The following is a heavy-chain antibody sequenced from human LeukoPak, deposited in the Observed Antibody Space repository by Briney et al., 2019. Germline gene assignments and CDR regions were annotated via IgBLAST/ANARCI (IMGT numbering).Heavy chain of an antibody. CDR3: AKTSRSSWYTYYYGMDV. J-gene: IGHJ6*02. D-gene: IGHD6-13*01. CDR2: IRNDGSNK. Sequence: GGSLRLSCAASGFTFSSYSMHWVRQAPGKGLEWVSVIRNDGSNKYYADSVKGRFTISRDNSKNTLYLQMNSLRAEDTAVYYCAKTSRSSWYTYYYGMDVWGQGTTVTVS. V-gene: IGHV3-30*18. CDR1: GFTFSSYS.